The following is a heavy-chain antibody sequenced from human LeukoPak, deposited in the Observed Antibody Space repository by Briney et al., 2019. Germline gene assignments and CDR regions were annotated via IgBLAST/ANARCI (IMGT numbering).Heavy chain of an antibody. V-gene: IGHV3-23*01. CDR3: ARVLGGYSGYGPFDY. J-gene: IGHJ4*02. D-gene: IGHD5-12*01. CDR2: ISGSGGST. Sequence: GGSLRLSCAASGFTFSSYAMSWVRQAPGKGLEWVSAISGSGGSTYYADSVKGRFTISRDNSKNTLYLQMNSLRAEDTAVYYCARVLGGYSGYGPFDYWGQGTLVTVSS. CDR1: GFTFSSYA.